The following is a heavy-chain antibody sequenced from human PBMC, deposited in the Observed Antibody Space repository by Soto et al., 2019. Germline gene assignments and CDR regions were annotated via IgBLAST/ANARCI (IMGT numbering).Heavy chain of an antibody. CDR3: ARAQGGSKTYYYYMDV. CDR1: GFTVSSNY. Sequence: EVQLVESGGGLVQPGGSLRLSCAASGFTVSSNYMSWVRQAPGKGLEWVSVIYSGGSTYYADSVKGRFTISRHNSKNTLYLQMNSLRAEDTAVYYCARAQGGSKTYYYYMDVWGKGTTVTVSS. J-gene: IGHJ6*03. V-gene: IGHV3-53*04. D-gene: IGHD1-26*01. CDR2: IYSGGST.